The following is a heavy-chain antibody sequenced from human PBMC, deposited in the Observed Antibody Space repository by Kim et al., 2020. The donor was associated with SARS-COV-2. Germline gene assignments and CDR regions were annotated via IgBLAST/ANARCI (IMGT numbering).Heavy chain of an antibody. D-gene: IGHD1-26*01. CDR3: ARRAKLGARAAIDY. V-gene: IGHV4-34*01. J-gene: IGHJ4*02. Sequence: NPSLKSRVTISVDTSKNQFSLKLSSVTAADTAVYYCARRAKLGARAAIDYWGQGTLVTVSS.